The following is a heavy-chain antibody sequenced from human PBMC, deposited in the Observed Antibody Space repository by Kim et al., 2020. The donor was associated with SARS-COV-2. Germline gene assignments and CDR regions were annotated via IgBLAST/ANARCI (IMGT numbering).Heavy chain of an antibody. J-gene: IGHJ3*02. D-gene: IGHD3-10*01. V-gene: IGHV4-59*01. CDR3: ARAQFISRRPYDAFDI. Sequence: SLRSRVTISVCTSKNQFSLKLSSVTAADTAVYYCARAQFISRRPYDAFDIWGQGTMVTVSS.